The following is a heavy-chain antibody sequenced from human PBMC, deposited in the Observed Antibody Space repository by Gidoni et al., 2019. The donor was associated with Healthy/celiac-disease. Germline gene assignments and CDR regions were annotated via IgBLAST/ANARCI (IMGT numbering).Heavy chain of an antibody. V-gene: IGHV4-30-2*01. CDR2: IYHSGST. Sequence: QLQLQESGSGLVKPSQTLSLTCAVSGGSLSSGGYSWRWIRQPPGKGLEWIGYIYHSGSTYYNPSLKSRVTISVDRSKNQFSLKLSSVTAADTAVYYCARAVPNYYDSSGYYGQYYFDYWGQGTLVTVSS. CDR1: GGSLSSGGYS. J-gene: IGHJ4*02. CDR3: ARAVPNYYDSSGYYGQYYFDY. D-gene: IGHD3-22*01.